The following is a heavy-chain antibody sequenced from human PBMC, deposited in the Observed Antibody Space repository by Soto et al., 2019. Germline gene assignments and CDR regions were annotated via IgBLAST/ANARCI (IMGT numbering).Heavy chain of an antibody. D-gene: IGHD1-26*01. V-gene: IGHV3-23*01. Sequence: EVQVLESGGGLVQPGGSLRLSCAASGFTFSHYAMTWVRQAPGKGLECVSAITGSGGTTSYAGSVKGRFTISRDNSKNTLYLQMNSLRAEDTAVYYCAKTYSGSYWGLFDFWGQGTLVTVSS. CDR1: GFTFSHYA. J-gene: IGHJ4*02. CDR3: AKTYSGSYWGLFDF. CDR2: ITGSGGTT.